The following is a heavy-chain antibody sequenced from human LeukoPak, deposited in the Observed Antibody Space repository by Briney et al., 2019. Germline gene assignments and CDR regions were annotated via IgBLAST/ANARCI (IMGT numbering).Heavy chain of an antibody. D-gene: IGHD3-10*01. CDR1: GGSISSYY. Sequence: SETLSLTCTVSGGSISSYYWSWIRQPPGKGLEWIGYIFHSGSTNYNPSLKSRVTISVDTSKNQFSLKLSSATAADTAVYYCARRAGYGSGSYYWGQGTLVTVSS. J-gene: IGHJ4*02. CDR3: ARRAGYGSGSYY. CDR2: IFHSGST. V-gene: IGHV4-59*08.